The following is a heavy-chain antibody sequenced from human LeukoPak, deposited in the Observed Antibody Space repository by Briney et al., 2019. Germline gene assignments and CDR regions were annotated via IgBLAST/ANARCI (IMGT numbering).Heavy chain of an antibody. D-gene: IGHD1-14*01. CDR1: GFTFTNYA. V-gene: IGHV3-23*01. Sequence: GGSLRLSCAASGFTFTNYAMSWVRQTAGKGLEWVSSTSRYGEVTFYADSVKGRFTISRDNSKSTLYLQMNSLRAEDTAVYYCARRNNNDAFDIWGQGTMVTVSS. J-gene: IGHJ3*02. CDR2: TSRYGEVT. CDR3: ARRNNNDAFDI.